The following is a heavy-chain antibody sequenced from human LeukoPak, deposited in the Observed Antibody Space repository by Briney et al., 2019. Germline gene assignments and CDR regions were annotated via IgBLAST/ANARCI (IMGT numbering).Heavy chain of an antibody. J-gene: IGHJ4*02. CDR1: GFTFSSYA. CDR3: ARVGYSSSWYRQFVDY. D-gene: IGHD6-13*01. CDR2: ISYDGSNK. Sequence: GGSLRLSCAASGFTFSSYAMHWVRQAPGKGLEWVAVISYDGSNKYYADSVKGRFTISRDNSKNTLYLQMNSLRAEDTAVYYCARVGYSSSWYRQFVDYWGQGTLVTVSS. V-gene: IGHV3-30*04.